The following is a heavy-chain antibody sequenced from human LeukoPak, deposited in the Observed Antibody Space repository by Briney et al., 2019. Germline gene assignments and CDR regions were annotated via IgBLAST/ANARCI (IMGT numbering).Heavy chain of an antibody. CDR1: GFTFSSYW. V-gene: IGHV3-74*01. CDR2: INSDGSST. D-gene: IGHD5-18*01. Sequence: GGSLRLSCAASGFTFSSYWMHWVRHTPGKGLVWVSRINSDGSSTTYADSVKGRFTISRDNSKNTLSLQMNSLRAEDTAVYYCARDSDGYSYAYPDYWGKGTLVTVSS. CDR3: ARDSDGYSYAYPDY. J-gene: IGHJ4*02.